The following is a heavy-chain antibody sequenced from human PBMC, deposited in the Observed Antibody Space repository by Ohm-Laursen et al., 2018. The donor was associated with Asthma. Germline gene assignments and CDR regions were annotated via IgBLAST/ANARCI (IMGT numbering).Heavy chain of an antibody. CDR2: IKPDGTEN. V-gene: IGHV3-7*05. J-gene: IGHJ4*02. CDR3: ARDSGWNALDY. CDR1: GFPFNTSW. D-gene: IGHD1-1*01. Sequence: SLRLSCAASGFPFNTSWMTWVRQVPGKELEWVANIKPDGTENAYLDSVRGRFTISKDNAKNSLFLQMNSLRGEDTALYYCARDSGWNALDYWGQGTLVSVSS.